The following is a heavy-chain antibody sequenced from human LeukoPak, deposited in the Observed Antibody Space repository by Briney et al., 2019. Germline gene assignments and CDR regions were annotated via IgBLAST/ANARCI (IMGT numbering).Heavy chain of an antibody. Sequence: ASVKVSCTASGNTFIGYWIHWVRQAPGQGLEWMGAINPRGDATIGAQKLQGRVTTTRDTSTSTVYIELSSLRSVDTAVYYCAGEGQQLKHFDYWGQGTLVTVSS. D-gene: IGHD1-1*01. CDR2: INPRGDAT. CDR1: GNTFIGYW. CDR3: AGEGQQLKHFDY. J-gene: IGHJ4*02. V-gene: IGHV1-46*01.